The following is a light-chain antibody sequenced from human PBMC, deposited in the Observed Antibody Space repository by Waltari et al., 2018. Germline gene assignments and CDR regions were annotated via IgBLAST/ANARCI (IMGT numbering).Light chain of an antibody. CDR1: QSFTNNY. V-gene: IGKV3-20*01. Sequence: EIVLTQFPGTLSLSPGERATLSCRASQSFTNNYLAWYQHKPGPAPRLLIYAASTRAAGIPDRFSGTESGTDFTLTISRLEPEDFAVYYCQQYGSSLYTFGQGTKLEIK. CDR2: AAS. CDR3: QQYGSSLYT. J-gene: IGKJ2*01.